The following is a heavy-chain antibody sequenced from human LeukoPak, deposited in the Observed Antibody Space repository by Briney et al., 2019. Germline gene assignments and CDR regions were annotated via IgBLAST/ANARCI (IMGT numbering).Heavy chain of an antibody. CDR1: GYTLTSYY. CDR2: INPSGGNT. J-gene: IGHJ4*02. V-gene: IGHV1-46*01. Sequence: ASVKVSCKASGYTLTSYYMHWVRQAPGQGLEWMGIINPSGGNTTYAQKLQGRVTMTRDTSTSTVYMELRNLSFDDTAIYYCARTMTTMTTHGELDFWGQGTLVAVSS. CDR3: ARTMTTMTTHGELDF. D-gene: IGHD4-11*01.